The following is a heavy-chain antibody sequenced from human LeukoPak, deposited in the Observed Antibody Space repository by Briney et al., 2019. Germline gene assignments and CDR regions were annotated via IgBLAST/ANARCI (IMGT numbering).Heavy chain of an antibody. Sequence: GGSLRLSCVASGFNFNTYDMNWVRQAPGKGLEWIAFIRNSGSAIYYADSVKARFTISRNNAENSLYLQMNSLRGDDTAVYYCMRADSWGRGTLVTVSS. J-gene: IGHJ4*02. CDR2: IRNSGSAI. CDR1: GFNFNTYD. V-gene: IGHV3-48*03. CDR3: MRADS.